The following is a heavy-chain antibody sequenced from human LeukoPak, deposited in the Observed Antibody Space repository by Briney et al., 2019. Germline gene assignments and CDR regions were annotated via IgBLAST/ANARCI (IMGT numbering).Heavy chain of an antibody. CDR3: ARDTNYYDSSGYYSGSDFDY. D-gene: IGHD3-22*01. Sequence: PGGSLRLSCAASGFTFSSYAMSWVRQAPGKGLEWVSAISGSGGSTYYADSVKGRFTISRDNSKNTLYLQMNSLRAEDTAVYYCARDTNYYDSSGYYSGSDFDYWGQGTLVTVSS. V-gene: IGHV3-23*01. J-gene: IGHJ4*02. CDR2: ISGSGGST. CDR1: GFTFSSYA.